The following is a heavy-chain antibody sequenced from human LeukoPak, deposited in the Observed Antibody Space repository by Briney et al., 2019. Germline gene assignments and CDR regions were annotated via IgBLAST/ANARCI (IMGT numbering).Heavy chain of an antibody. CDR1: GFTFSNYW. CDR2: INPDGGRI. CDR3: ARPTTVTTIAADAFDI. D-gene: IGHD4-11*01. V-gene: IGHV3-74*01. J-gene: IGHJ3*02. Sequence: GGSLRLSCAASGFTFSNYWMHWVRQAPGKGLVWVSRINPDGGRISYADSVQGRFTISRDNAKNSLYLQMNSLRAEDTAVYYCARPTTVTTIAADAFDIWGQGTMVTVSS.